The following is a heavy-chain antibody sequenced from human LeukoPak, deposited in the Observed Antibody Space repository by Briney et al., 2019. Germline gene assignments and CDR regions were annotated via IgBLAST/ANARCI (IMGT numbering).Heavy chain of an antibody. CDR1: GGSISSYY. CDR3: ARAYYYGPLGWYFDL. CDR2: IYNSGST. Sequence: PSETLSLTCTVSGGSISSYYWSWLRQPAGKGVEWIGRIYNSGSTNYNPSLKRRVNMSVETSKKQFSLKMSSVTAADTAVYYCARAYYYGPLGWYFDLWGRGTLVTVSS. D-gene: IGHD3-10*01. V-gene: IGHV4-4*07. J-gene: IGHJ2*01.